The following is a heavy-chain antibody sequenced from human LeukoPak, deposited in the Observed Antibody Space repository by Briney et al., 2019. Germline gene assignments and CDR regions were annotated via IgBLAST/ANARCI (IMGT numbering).Heavy chain of an antibody. J-gene: IGHJ6*02. CDR2: VHYSGNT. CDR1: GGSISTYY. D-gene: IGHD3-3*01. CDR3: AGEVWRPPYYFYGMDV. Sequence: PSETLSLTCPVSGGSISTYYWRWIRQPPGRGLEWIDFVHYSGNTNYNPSLKSRVTISVDTSKNQFSLKLRSVTTADTAVYSCAGEVWRPPYYFYGMDVWSQGTTVTVSS. V-gene: IGHV4-59*01.